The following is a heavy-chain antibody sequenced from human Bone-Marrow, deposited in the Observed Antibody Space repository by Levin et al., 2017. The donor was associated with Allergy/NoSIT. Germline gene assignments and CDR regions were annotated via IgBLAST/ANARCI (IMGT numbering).Heavy chain of an antibody. J-gene: IGHJ6*02. Sequence: ASVKVSCKASGGTFSSYAISWVRQAPGQGLEWMGGIIPIFGTANYAQKFQGRVTITADESTSTAYMELSSLRSEDTAVYYCARPLGVARSWYQDYYDGMDVWGQGTTVTVSS. D-gene: IGHD6-13*01. CDR3: ARPLGVARSWYQDYYDGMDV. V-gene: IGHV1-69*13. CDR2: IIPIFGTA. CDR1: GGTFSSYA.